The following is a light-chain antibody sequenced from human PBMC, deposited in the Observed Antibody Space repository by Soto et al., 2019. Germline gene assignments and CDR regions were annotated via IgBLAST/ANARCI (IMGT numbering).Light chain of an antibody. J-gene: IGLJ3*02. CDR3: SSYAGSNNLGV. V-gene: IGLV2-8*01. CDR1: SSDVGGYNY. Sequence: QSALTQPPSASGSRGQSVTISCTGTSSDVGGYNYVPWYQQHPGKAPKLMIYEVSQRPSGVPDRFSGSKSGNTASLTVSGLQPEDEADYYCSSYAGSNNLGVFGGGTKVTVL. CDR2: EVS.